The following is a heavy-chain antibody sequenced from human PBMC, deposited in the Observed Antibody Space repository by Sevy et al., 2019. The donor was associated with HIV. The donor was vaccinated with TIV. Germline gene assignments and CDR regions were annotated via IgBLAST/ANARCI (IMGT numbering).Heavy chain of an antibody. CDR1: GYTFTGYY. CDR3: ARDYPKYYYDSSGYPPPARAFDI. J-gene: IGHJ3*02. CDR2: MNPNSGGT. D-gene: IGHD3-22*01. V-gene: IGHV1-2*02. Sequence: ASVKVSCKASGYTFTGYYMHWVRQAPGQGLEWMGWMNPNSGGTNYAQKFQGRVTMTRDTSISTAYMELSRLRSDDTAVYYCARDYPKYYYDSSGYPPPARAFDIWGQGTMVTVSS.